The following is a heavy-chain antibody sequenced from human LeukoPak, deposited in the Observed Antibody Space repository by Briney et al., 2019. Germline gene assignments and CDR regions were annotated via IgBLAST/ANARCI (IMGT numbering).Heavy chain of an antibody. D-gene: IGHD6-19*01. V-gene: IGHV3-74*01. J-gene: IGHJ4*02. CDR3: AKDSNGWYQRGSNYFDY. CDR2: NNGDGSTT. CDR1: GFSLSGYW. Sequence: PGGSLRLSCVASGFSLSGYWMYWVRQAPGKGLMYISRNNGDGSTTNYADVVKGRFTISRDNSKNTLYLQMNSLRAEDTAEYYCAKDSNGWYQRGSNYFDYWGQGTLVTVSS.